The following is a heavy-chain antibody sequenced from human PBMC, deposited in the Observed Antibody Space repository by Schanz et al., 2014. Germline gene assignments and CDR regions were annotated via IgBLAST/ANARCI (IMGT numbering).Heavy chain of an antibody. Sequence: EVQLVESGGGLVQPGGSLRLSCAASRFTFSDYWMSWVRQAPGKGLEWVANMNQDGSVKNYVDSVKGRFTISRDNANNSLYLQMNSLRAEDTAVYYCARDKGGLIPFDYWGQGTLVAVSS. CDR1: RFTFSDYW. D-gene: IGHD2-15*01. V-gene: IGHV3-7*01. J-gene: IGHJ4*02. CDR2: MNQDGSVK. CDR3: ARDKGGLIPFDY.